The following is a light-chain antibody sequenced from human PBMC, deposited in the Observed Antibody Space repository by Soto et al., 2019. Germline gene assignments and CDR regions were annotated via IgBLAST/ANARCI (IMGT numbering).Light chain of an antibody. CDR3: SSCAGSNNPYV. Sequence: QSALTQPPSASGSPRQSVTISCTGTSSDVGGCRFVSWYQQFPGKAPQLIIYEVNKRPSGVPDRFSGSKSGNTASLTISGLQAEDEADYYCSSCAGSNNPYVFGTGTKLTVL. CDR2: EVN. V-gene: IGLV2-8*01. CDR1: SSDVGGCRF. J-gene: IGLJ1*01.